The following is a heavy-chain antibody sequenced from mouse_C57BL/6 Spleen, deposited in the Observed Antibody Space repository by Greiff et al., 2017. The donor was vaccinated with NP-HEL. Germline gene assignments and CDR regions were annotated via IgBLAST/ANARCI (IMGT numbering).Heavy chain of an antibody. V-gene: IGHV1-80*01. CDR3: ARVYSSYYFDY. Sequence: VQVVESGAELVKPGASVKISCKASGYAFSSYWMNWVKQRPGKGLEWIGQIYPGDGDTNYNGKFKGKATLTADKSSSTAYMQLSSLTSEDSAVYFCARVYSSYYFDYWGQGTTLTVSS. CDR1: GYAFSSYW. J-gene: IGHJ2*01. D-gene: IGHD2-12*01. CDR2: IYPGDGDT.